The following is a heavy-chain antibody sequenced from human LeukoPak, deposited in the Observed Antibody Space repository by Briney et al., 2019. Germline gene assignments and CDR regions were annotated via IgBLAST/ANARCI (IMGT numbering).Heavy chain of an antibody. D-gene: IGHD6-13*01. V-gene: IGHV3-23*01. Sequence: GGSLRLSCAASGFTLSSYAMGWVRQGPGKGLEWVSAISVSGNTYHADSVKGRFTISRDNSKNTLYLQMNSLRAEDTAVYYCARGRYTSSWMDVWGKGTTVTISS. CDR2: ISVSGNT. J-gene: IGHJ6*04. CDR3: ARGRYTSSWMDV. CDR1: GFTLSSYA.